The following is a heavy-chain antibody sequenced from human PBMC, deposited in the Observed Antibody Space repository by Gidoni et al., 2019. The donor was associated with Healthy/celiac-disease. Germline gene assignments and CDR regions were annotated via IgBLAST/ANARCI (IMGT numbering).Heavy chain of an antibody. J-gene: IGHJ5*02. CDR3: ARDQGEVVAEEYNWFDP. Sequence: EVQLVESGGGLVKPGGSLRLSCAASGFTFSSLSMNWVRQAPGKGLEWVSSISSSSSYIYYADSVKGRFTISRDNAKNSLYLQMNSLRAEDTAVYYCARDQGEVVAEEYNWFDPWGQGTLVTVSS. V-gene: IGHV3-21*01. CDR2: ISSSSSYI. D-gene: IGHD2-15*01. CDR1: GFTFSSLS.